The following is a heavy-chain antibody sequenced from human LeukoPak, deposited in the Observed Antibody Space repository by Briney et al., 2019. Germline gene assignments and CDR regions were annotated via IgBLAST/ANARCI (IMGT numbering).Heavy chain of an antibody. J-gene: IGHJ4*02. CDR1: VYTFTSFG. V-gene: IGHV1-8*02. CDR2: MNPNSGNT. D-gene: IGHD2-15*01. CDR3: ARGFRYCSAGSCYAGY. Sequence: GASVKVSCKPSVYTFTSFGISWVRQAPGQGLEWMGWMNPNSGNTGYAQKFQGRVTMTRNTSISTAYMELSSLRSEDTAVYYCARGFRYCSAGSCYAGYWGQGTLVTVSS.